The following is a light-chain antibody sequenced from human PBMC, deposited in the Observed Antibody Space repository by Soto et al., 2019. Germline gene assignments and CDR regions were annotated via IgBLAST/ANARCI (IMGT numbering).Light chain of an antibody. CDR3: QQYGRSTGT. V-gene: IGKV3-20*01. J-gene: IGKJ4*01. CDR2: GAS. Sequence: EIVLTQSPGTLSLSPGERATLSCRASQSVSSSYLAWYQQKPGQAPRLLIYGASSRATGIPDRFSGSGSGTDFTLTISRLGPEDFAVYYCQQYGRSTGTFGGGTKVEIK. CDR1: QSVSSSY.